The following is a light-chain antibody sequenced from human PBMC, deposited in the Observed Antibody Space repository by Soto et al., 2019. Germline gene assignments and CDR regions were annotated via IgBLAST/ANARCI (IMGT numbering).Light chain of an antibody. Sequence: EIVMTQSPATLSVSPGERAALSCRASQNIASNLAWYQQKPGQAPRLLIYSASTRATGIPARFSGSGSGTEFTLTISSLQPGDFATYYCQQSETYPLTFGQGTRLEIK. CDR2: SAS. J-gene: IGKJ5*01. V-gene: IGKV3-15*01. CDR3: QQSETYPLT. CDR1: QNIASN.